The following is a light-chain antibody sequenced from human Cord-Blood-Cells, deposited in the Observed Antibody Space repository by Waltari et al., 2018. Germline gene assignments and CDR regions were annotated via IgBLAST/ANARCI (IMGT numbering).Light chain of an antibody. V-gene: IGLV7-46*01. J-gene: IGLJ2*01. Sequence: QAVVTQDPSLTVSPGGTVTLTWRPSTGAATSGHYPNWFQQKPGQAPSTLIYQTSNKHSWTPARFSGSLLGGKAALTLSGALPEDEAEYYCLLSYSGARVFGVGTKLTVL. CDR2: QTS. CDR3: LLSYSGARV. CDR1: TGAATSGHY.